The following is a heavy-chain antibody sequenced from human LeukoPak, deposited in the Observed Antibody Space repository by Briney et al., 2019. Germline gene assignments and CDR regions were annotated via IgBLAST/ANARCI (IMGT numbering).Heavy chain of an antibody. Sequence: GGSLRLSCAASGFTFSSYAMSWVRQAPGKGLEWVSAISGSGGSTYYADSVTGRFTISRDNSKNTLYLQMNSRRAKDTAVYYCAKETKYSSSWYASEAIDYWGQGTLVTVSS. CDR1: GFTFSSYA. D-gene: IGHD6-13*01. J-gene: IGHJ4*02. V-gene: IGHV3-23*01. CDR2: ISGSGGST. CDR3: AKETKYSSSWYASEAIDY.